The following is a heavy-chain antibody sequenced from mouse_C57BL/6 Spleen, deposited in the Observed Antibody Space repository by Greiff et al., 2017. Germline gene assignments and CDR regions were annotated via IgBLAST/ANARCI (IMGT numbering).Heavy chain of an antibody. V-gene: IGHV3-6*01. CDR3: ARDRYYGYGFDY. CDR2: ISYDGSN. J-gene: IGHJ2*01. CDR1: GYSITSGYY. D-gene: IGHD2-2*01. Sequence: DVQLQESGPGLVKPSQSLSLTCSVTGYSITSGYYWNWIRQFPGNKLEWMGYISYDGSNNYNPSLKNRISITRDTSKKQFFLKLNSVTTEDTATYYCARDRYYGYGFDYWGQGTTLTVSS.